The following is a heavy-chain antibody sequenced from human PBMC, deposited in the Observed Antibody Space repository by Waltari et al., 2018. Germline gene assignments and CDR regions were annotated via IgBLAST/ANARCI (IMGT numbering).Heavy chain of an antibody. Sequence: EVQLVESGGGLVQPGRSLRLSCAASGFTFDDYAMHWVRQAPGKGLEWVSGISWDSGSIGYADSVKGRFTISRDNAKNSLYLQMNSLRAEDMALYYCAKDSGGPFDYWGQGTLVTVSS. D-gene: IGHD3-10*01. CDR2: ISWDSGSI. V-gene: IGHV3-9*03. CDR1: GFTFDDYA. CDR3: AKDSGGPFDY. J-gene: IGHJ4*02.